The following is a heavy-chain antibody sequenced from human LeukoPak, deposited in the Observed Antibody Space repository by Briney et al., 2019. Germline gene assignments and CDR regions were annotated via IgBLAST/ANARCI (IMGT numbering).Heavy chain of an antibody. Sequence: GGSLRLSCAASGFTFSNYWMHWVRQAPGKGLVWVSRISSDESITSYADSVKGRFTISRDNAKNTLFLLMNGLRAEDTAVYYCARDAYSSSWSGIFDYWGQGTLVTVSS. J-gene: IGHJ4*02. D-gene: IGHD6-13*01. V-gene: IGHV3-74*01. CDR1: GFTFSNYW. CDR2: ISSDESIT. CDR3: ARDAYSSSWSGIFDY.